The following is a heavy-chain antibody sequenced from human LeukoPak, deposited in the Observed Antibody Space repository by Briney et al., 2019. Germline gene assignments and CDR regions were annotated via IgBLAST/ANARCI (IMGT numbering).Heavy chain of an antibody. Sequence: GGSLRLSCEASGFSFPYGMSWVRQAPGKGLEWVGRIKSKTDGGTTDYAAPVKGRFTISRDDSKNTLFLQMNSLKAEDTGVYYCTVVNYGSGSYPLGYWGQGTLVTVSS. J-gene: IGHJ4*02. CDR3: TVVNYGSGSYPLGY. CDR2: IKSKTDGGTT. D-gene: IGHD3-10*01. V-gene: IGHV3-15*01. CDR1: GFSFPYG.